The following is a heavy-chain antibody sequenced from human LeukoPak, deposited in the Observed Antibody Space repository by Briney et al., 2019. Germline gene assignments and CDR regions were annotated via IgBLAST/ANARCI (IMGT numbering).Heavy chain of an antibody. D-gene: IGHD5-24*01. CDR2: ISSSSSSTI. CDR3: ARRRNYLGSFDY. Sequence: GGSLRLSCAASGFTFGSYWVNWVRQAPGKGLEWVSYISSSSSSTIYYADSVKGRFTISRDNAKNSLYLQMNSLRAEDTAVYYCARRRNYLGSFDYWGQGTLVTVSS. V-gene: IGHV3-48*04. CDR1: GFTFGSYW. J-gene: IGHJ4*02.